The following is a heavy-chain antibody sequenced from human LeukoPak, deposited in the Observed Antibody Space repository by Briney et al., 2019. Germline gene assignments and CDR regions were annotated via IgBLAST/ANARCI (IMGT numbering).Heavy chain of an antibody. D-gene: IGHD3-16*02. CDR3: ARGRARASEVISPFDP. J-gene: IGHJ5*02. CDR1: GGSFSGYY. CDR2: VNHSGST. V-gene: IGHV4-34*01. Sequence: PSETLSLTCALYGGSFSGYYWSWIRQPPGKGLEWIGEVNHSGSTNYNPSLKSRVTISVDTSKNQFSLKLSSVTAADTAVYYCARGRARASEVISPFDPWGQGTLVTVSS.